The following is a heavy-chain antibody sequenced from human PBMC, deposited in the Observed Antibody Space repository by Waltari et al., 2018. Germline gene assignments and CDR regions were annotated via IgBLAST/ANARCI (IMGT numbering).Heavy chain of an antibody. Sequence: EVHLVESGGGLVQPGGALRLSCAASGVPLHRPWIPWVRQTPGKGLMWVSRINNDGSSTVYADSVKGRSTISRDDAKNTVSLQMNNLSAEDTALYYCARAGLLGAFDVWGQGTMVTVSS. CDR2: INNDGSST. D-gene: IGHD2-15*01. CDR3: ARAGLLGAFDV. J-gene: IGHJ3*01. CDR1: GVPLHRPW. V-gene: IGHV3-74*03.